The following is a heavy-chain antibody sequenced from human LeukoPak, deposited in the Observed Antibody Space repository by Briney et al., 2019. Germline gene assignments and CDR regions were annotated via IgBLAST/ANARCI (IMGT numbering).Heavy chain of an antibody. CDR2: ISYDGRKK. Sequence: GGSLRLSCAASGFTFSTYTMHWVRQAPGKGLEWVAVISYDGRKKYCADSVKGEFTVSRDNYKNTLYLKMNSLRAEDTAVYYCAREHNSFSAAPFDYWGQGTLVTVSS. D-gene: IGHD2/OR15-2a*01. CDR3: AREHNSFSAAPFDY. J-gene: IGHJ4*02. CDR1: GFTFSTYT. V-gene: IGHV3-30*04.